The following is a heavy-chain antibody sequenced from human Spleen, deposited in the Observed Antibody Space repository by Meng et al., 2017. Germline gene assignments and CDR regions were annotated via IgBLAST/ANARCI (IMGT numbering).Heavy chain of an antibody. D-gene: IGHD6-25*01. CDR3: AIDDDISAACKLFGVY. CDR1: VNKFPVSF. CDR2: INPKSDVT. Sequence: AECRCAGAQVEECCRPTVNKFPVSFRHCAHRAPRQGLEWVGGINPKSDVTHYAQRFQGRFTMTGDTSISTAYMKLSGLRSDDTAMYYWAIDDDISAACKLFGVYWGQGTLVTVSS. V-gene: IGHV1-2*02. J-gene: IGHJ4*02.